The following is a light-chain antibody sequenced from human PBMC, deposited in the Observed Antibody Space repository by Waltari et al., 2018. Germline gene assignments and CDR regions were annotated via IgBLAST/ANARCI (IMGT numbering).Light chain of an antibody. CDR3: QVWDSTTDHWV. J-gene: IGLJ3*02. CDR1: TMGSKS. Sequence: SYVLTQLPSVSVAPGMTAKLTCGGNTMGSKSVQWYQQKPGQAPVLVMFYNDDRPSGIPERFSGSNSGNTATLTISRVEAGDEADYYCQVWDSTTDHWVFGGGTKLTVL. V-gene: IGLV3-21*04. CDR2: YND.